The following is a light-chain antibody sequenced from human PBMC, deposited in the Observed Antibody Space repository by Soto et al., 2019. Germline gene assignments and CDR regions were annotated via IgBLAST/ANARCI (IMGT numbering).Light chain of an antibody. CDR2: GAS. V-gene: IGKV3-20*01. CDR1: QSVSSTY. J-gene: IGKJ5*01. CDR3: HQYSSSPT. Sequence: IVLTQSPGTLSLSPGERATLSCRASQSVSSTYLAWYQQRPGQAPRLLIYGASSRATGIPDRFSGSGSGTEFTLTISRLEPEDFAVDYCHQYSSSPTFGQGTRLEIK.